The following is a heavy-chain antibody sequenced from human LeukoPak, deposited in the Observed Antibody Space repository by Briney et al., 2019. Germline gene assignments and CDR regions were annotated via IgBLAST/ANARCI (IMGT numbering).Heavy chain of an antibody. Sequence: PSETLSLTCAVYGGSFSGYYWGWIRQPPGKGLEWIGSIYHSGSTYYNPSLKSRVTISVDTSKNQFSLKLSSVTAADTAVYYPIRMGGDRPFDPWGQGTLVTVSS. CDR2: IYHSGST. J-gene: IGHJ5*02. CDR3: IRMGGDRPFDP. D-gene: IGHD2-21*01. V-gene: IGHV4-38-2*01. CDR1: GGSFSGYY.